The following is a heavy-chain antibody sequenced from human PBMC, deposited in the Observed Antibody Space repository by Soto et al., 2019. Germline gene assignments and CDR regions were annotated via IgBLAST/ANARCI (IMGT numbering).Heavy chain of an antibody. CDR2: ISYDGSNK. D-gene: IGHD6-6*01. J-gene: IGHJ6*02. V-gene: IGHV3-30*03. CDR3: SELGYGMDV. CDR1: RFTFSSYG. Sequence: PGGSLRLSCAASRFTFSSYGMHWVRQAPGKGLEWVAVISYDGSNKYYADSVKGRFTISRDNSKNTLYLQMNSLRAEDTAVYYCSELGYGMDVWGQGTTVTVSS.